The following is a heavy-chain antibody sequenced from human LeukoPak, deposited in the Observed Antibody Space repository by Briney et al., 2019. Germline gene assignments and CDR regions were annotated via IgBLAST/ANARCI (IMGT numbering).Heavy chain of an antibody. CDR3: ARGNQLDDY. J-gene: IGHJ4*02. V-gene: IGHV3-30*04. CDR2: ISYDGSNE. CDR1: GFTFSSYV. Sequence: GGSLRLSCAASGFTFSSYVMHWVRQAPGKGLEWVAIISYDGSNEYYADSVKGRFTISRDNSKNTLYLQMNSLRAADTAVYYCARGNQLDDYWGQGTLVTVSS. D-gene: IGHD1-1*01.